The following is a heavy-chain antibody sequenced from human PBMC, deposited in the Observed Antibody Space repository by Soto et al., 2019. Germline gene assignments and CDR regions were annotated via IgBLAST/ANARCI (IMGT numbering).Heavy chain of an antibody. Sequence: EVQLVESGGALVQRGGSLTLSCAASGFRFSIYSMNWVRQAPGKGLEWSAYITSDTKTIKYAESVKGRFTISRDNAKNSVYLQMDNVSDEDTAVYYCARSVEGHFDYWGQGTVVTVSS. CDR1: GFRFSIYS. D-gene: IGHD6-19*01. CDR3: ARSVEGHFDY. CDR2: ITSDTKTI. V-gene: IGHV3-48*02. J-gene: IGHJ4*02.